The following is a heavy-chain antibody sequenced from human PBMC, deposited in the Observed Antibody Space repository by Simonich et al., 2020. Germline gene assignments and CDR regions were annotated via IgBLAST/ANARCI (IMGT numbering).Heavy chain of an antibody. CDR2: ISPYNSNT. CDR3: ARASRGTWWYYYFDY. V-gene: IGHV1-18*01. Sequence: QVQLVQSGAEVKKPGASVKVSCKASGYTFTRYGISWVRQAPGKGLEWMVYISPYNSNTNYAQKLQGRVTMTTETSTSTAYMEMRSLRSDDTAVDYGARASRGTWWYYYFDYWGQGTLVTVSS. CDR1: GYTFTRYG. D-gene: IGHD2-15*01. J-gene: IGHJ4*02.